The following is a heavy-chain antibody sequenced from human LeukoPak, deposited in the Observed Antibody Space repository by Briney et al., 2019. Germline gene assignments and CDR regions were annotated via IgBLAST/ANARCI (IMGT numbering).Heavy chain of an antibody. CDR3: ARPRTYSSSWSPFDY. D-gene: IGHD6-13*01. CDR2: ISSSSSTI. J-gene: IGHJ4*02. Sequence: GGSLRLSCAASGFTFSSYSMNWVRQAPGKGLEWVSYISSSSSTIYYADSVKGRFTISRDNAKNSLYLQMNSLRDEDTAVYYCARPRTYSSSWSPFDYWGQGTLVTVSS. CDR1: GFTFSSYS. V-gene: IGHV3-48*02.